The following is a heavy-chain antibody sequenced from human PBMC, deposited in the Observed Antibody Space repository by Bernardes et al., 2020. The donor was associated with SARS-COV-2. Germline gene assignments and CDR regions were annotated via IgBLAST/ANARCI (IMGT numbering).Heavy chain of an antibody. CDR1: GFTFSSYE. J-gene: IGHJ3*02. CDR3: ARDRTAVTDAFDI. V-gene: IGHV3-48*03. CDR2: ISSSGSTI. D-gene: IGHD4-17*01. Sequence: GGSLRLSCAASGFTFSSYEMNWVRQAPGKGLEWVSYISSSGSTIYYADSVKGRFTISRDNAKNSLYLQMNSLRAEDTAIYYCARDRTAVTDAFDIWGQGQWSPSPQ.